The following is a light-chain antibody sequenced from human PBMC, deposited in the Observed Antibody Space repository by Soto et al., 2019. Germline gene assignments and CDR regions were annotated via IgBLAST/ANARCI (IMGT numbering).Light chain of an antibody. CDR2: DGS. CDR3: QQRSDWPPIT. CDR1: QSINNY. V-gene: IGKV3-11*01. J-gene: IGKJ5*01. Sequence: EIVLTQSPDTLSLSPGDRATLSCRASQSINNYLAWYQQKPGQAPRLLIYDGSNRATGIPARFGGSGSGTDFTLTISSLEPEDFAVYYCQQRSDWPPITFGQGTRLEIK.